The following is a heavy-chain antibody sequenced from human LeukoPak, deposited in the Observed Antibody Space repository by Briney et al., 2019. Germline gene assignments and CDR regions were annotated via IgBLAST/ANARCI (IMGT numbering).Heavy chain of an antibody. CDR3: ARLYCGVGTCYSYYMDV. CDR1: GFTFDDYG. Sequence: PGGSLRLSCAASGFTFDDYGMSWVRQAPGKGLEWVSGINWNGDSTSYADSMKGRFTISRDNAKNSLYLQMNSLRAEDTAVYYCARLYCGVGTCYSYYMDVWGKGTTVTVSS. V-gene: IGHV3-20*04. CDR2: INWNGDST. D-gene: IGHD2-15*01. J-gene: IGHJ6*03.